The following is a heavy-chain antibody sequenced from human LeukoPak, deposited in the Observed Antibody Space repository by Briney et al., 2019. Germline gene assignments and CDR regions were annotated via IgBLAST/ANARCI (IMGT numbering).Heavy chain of an antibody. V-gene: IGHV1-46*01. Sequence: GASVKVSCKASGYSFTRYYLHWVRRAPGQGLEWMGIIDPSGGSTSYAQKFQGRVTMTRDTATSTVYMELSSLRSEDTAAYYCARVVYSGTSRGALDYWGQGTLVTVSS. CDR2: IDPSGGST. J-gene: IGHJ4*02. CDR1: GYSFTRYY. CDR3: ARVVYSGTSRGALDY. D-gene: IGHD1-26*01.